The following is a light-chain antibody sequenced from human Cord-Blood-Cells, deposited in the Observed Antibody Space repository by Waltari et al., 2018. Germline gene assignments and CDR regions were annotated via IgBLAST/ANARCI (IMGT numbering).Light chain of an antibody. J-gene: IGLJ3*02. V-gene: IGLV2-23*03. Sequence: QYALTQPASVSGSPGQSITISCTGTSRDVGSYNLVSWYQQHPGKAPKLMIYEGSKRPSGVSNRFSGSKSGNTASLTISGLQAEDEADYYCCSYAGSSTFVFGGGTKLTVL. CDR2: EGS. CDR3: CSYAGSSTFV. CDR1: SRDVGSYNL.